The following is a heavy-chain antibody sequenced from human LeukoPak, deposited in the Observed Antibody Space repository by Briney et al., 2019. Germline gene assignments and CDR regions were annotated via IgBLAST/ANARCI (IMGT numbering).Heavy chain of an antibody. CDR2: IYYTGST. J-gene: IGHJ5*02. CDR1: GGSISSSTYF. V-gene: IGHV4-39*02. D-gene: IGHD6-6*01. Sequence: SGTLSLTCTVSGGSISSSTYFWGWIRQPPGRGLEWIGSIYYTGSTYYNPSLKSRVTISVDTSKNHFSLKLSSVTDADTAVYYCARDHVRYSGSLKWFVPWGQRTLVTVSS. CDR3: ARDHVRYSGSLKWFVP.